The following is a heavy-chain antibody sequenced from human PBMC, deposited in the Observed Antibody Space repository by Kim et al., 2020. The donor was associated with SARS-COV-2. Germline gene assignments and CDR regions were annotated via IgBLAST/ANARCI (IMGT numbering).Heavy chain of an antibody. V-gene: IGHV1-3*01. J-gene: IGHJ4*02. CDR1: GYTFTTYV. D-gene: IGHD4-17*01. CDR2: INAGNDNT. Sequence: ASVKVSCKASGYTFTTYVIHWLRQAPGQSLEWMGWINAGNDNTKYSQRFQGRVTITRDTSASTAYVEVSSLTSEDTAVYYCATDRWLLTTGRTEPDYWGQGTLVTVSS. CDR3: ATDRWLLTTGRTEPDY.